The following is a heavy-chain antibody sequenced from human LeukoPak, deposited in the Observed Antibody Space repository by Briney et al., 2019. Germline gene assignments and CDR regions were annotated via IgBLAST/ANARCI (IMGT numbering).Heavy chain of an antibody. CDR3: ARGESYYYDSSDYGPFDY. Sequence: GGSLRLSCAASGFTFSDYYMSWIRQAPGKGLEWVPYISSSGSTIYYADSVKGRFTISRDNAKNSLYLRMNSLRAEDTAVYYCARGESYYYDSSDYGPFDYWGQGTLVTVSS. D-gene: IGHD3-22*01. CDR2: ISSSGSTI. V-gene: IGHV3-11*01. CDR1: GFTFSDYY. J-gene: IGHJ4*02.